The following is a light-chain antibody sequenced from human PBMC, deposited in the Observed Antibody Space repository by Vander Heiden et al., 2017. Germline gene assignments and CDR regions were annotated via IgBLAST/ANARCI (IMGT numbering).Light chain of an antibody. CDR3: QQYNSYRYT. CDR2: KAS. V-gene: IGKV1-5*03. Sequence: DIQMPQSPSTLSASVGDRVTITCRASQSISSWLAWYQQKPGKAPKLLIYKASSLESGVPSRFSGSGSGTEFTLTIISLQPDDFATYYCQQYNSYRYTFGQGTKLEIK. J-gene: IGKJ2*01. CDR1: QSISSW.